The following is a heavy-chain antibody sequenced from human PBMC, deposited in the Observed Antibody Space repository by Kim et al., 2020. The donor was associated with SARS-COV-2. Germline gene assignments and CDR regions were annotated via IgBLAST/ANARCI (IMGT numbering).Heavy chain of an antibody. J-gene: IGHJ4*02. V-gene: IGHV3-30*04. CDR1: GFTFSSYA. CDR3: ARDWNPSIDY. Sequence: GGSLRLSCAASGFTFSSYAMHWVRQAPGKGLEWVAVISYDGSNKYYADSAKGRFTISRDNSKNTLYLQMNSLRAEDTAVDYCARDWNPSIDYWGQGTLVT. CDR2: ISYDGSNK. D-gene: IGHD1-1*01.